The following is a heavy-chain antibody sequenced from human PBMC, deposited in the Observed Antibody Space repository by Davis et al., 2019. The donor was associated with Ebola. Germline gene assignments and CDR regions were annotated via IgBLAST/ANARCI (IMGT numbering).Heavy chain of an antibody. CDR2: IDHRGTA. J-gene: IGHJ3*02. CDR3: AFVGVNTKGDARDI. CDR1: GGPFNGYY. D-gene: IGHD1-26*01. Sequence: MPSETLSLTCAVKGGPFNGYYWSWIRQPPGKGLEWIAEIDHRGTANYNSSLKGRVTISVDTSKNQFSLNLISVTAADTALYYCAFVGVNTKGDARDIWGQGTKVIVSS. V-gene: IGHV4-34*01.